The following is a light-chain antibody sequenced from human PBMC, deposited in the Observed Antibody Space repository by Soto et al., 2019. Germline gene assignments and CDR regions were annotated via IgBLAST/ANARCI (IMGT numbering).Light chain of an antibody. V-gene: IGKV3-20*01. CDR2: SAS. Sequence: EVVLTQSPGTLSLSPGERATLSCRASQSFSSSNLAWYQHKPGQPPKLIVYSASRRATGIPDRFSGRGSGTDFTLTISRLEPEDFALYYCQRYGGSPPVTFGGETKVDFK. J-gene: IGKJ4*01. CDR1: QSFSSSN. CDR3: QRYGGSPPVT.